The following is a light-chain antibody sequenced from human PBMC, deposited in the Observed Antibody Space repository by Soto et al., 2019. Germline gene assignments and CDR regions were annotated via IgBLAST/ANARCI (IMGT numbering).Light chain of an antibody. J-gene: IGKJ5*01. Sequence: EIVLTQSPATLSLSPGERATLSCRASQSVSSNLAWYRQKPGQAPRLLIYDSSNRAAGIPARFSGSGSGTDFTLTVSSLEPEDFAVYYCQQRNIWPPVTFGQGTRLEIK. CDR1: QSVSSN. CDR2: DSS. V-gene: IGKV3-11*01. CDR3: QQRNIWPPVT.